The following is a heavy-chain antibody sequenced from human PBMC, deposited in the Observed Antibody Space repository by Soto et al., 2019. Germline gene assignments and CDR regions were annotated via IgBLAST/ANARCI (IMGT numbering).Heavy chain of an antibody. Sequence: PGGSLRLSCAASAFTFSTHAMTWVRQAPGKGLEWVSSISGSGGSTYYADSVKGRFTISRDNSKNTLYLQRNSLRAEDAAVYSCAKAGYCVSTSCYFPFDYWGQGTLVTVSS. CDR2: ISGSGGST. D-gene: IGHD2-2*01. J-gene: IGHJ4*02. CDR1: AFTFSTHA. CDR3: AKAGYCVSTSCYFPFDY. V-gene: IGHV3-23*01.